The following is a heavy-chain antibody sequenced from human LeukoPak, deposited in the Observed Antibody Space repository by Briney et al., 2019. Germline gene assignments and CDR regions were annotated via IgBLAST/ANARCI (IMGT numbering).Heavy chain of an antibody. D-gene: IGHD2-2*01. J-gene: IGHJ5*02. CDR1: GGTFSSYA. CDR3: ARSPREYCSSTSCYLNWFDP. V-gene: IGHV1-69*13. CDR2: IIPIFGTA. Sequence: SVKVSCKASGGTFSSYAISWVRQAPGQGLEWMGGIIPIFGTANYAQKFQGRVAITADESTSTAYMELSSLRSEDTAVYYCARSPREYCSSTSCYLNWFDPWGQGTLVTVSS.